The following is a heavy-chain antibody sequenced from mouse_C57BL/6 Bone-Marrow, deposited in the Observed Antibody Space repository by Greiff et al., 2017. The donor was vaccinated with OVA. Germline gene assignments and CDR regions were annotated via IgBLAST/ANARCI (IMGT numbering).Heavy chain of an antibody. CDR1: GYTFTSYG. CDR2: IYPRSGNT. J-gene: IGHJ1*03. D-gene: IGHD4-1*01. CDR3: AQGPGTGYFDV. Sequence: VMLVESGAELARPGASVKLSCKASGYTFTSYGISWVKQRTGQGLEWIGEIYPRSGNTYYNEKFKGKATLTADKSSSTAYMELRSLTSEDSAVYFCAQGPGTGYFDVWGTGTTVTVSS. V-gene: IGHV1-81*01.